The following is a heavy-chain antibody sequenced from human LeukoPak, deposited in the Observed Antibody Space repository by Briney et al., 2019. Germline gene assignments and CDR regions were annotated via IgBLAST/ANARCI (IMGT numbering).Heavy chain of an antibody. J-gene: IGHJ4*02. V-gene: IGHV4-61*02. D-gene: IGHD6-19*01. CDR3: ARDRAQWLESSFDY. CDR2: IFPGGSA. CDR1: GGSFSSDSYY. Sequence: SETLWLTCTVSGGSFSSDSYYWSWIRQPAGKGLEWIGRIFPGGSASYNPSLKSRVTISVDTSKNQFSLKLSSVTAADTAVYYCARDRAQWLESSFDYWGQGTLVTVSS.